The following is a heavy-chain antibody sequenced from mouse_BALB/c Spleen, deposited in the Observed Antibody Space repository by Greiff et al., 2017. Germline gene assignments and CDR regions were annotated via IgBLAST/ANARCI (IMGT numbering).Heavy chain of an antibody. V-gene: IGHV1-4*01. CDR2: INPSSGYT. Sequence: VQGVESGAELARPGASVKMSCKASGYTFTSYTMHWVKQRPGQGLEWIGYINPSSGYTNYNQKFKDKATLTADKSSSTAYMQLSSLTSEDSAVYYCARSSVAWFAYWGQGTLVTVSA. J-gene: IGHJ3*01. CDR3: ARSSVAWFAY. CDR1: GYTFTSYT.